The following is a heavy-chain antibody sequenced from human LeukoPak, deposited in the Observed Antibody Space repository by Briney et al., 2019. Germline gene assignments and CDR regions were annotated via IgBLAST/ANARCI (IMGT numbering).Heavy chain of an antibody. CDR3: TREVGNYYFWSGGYYYYYMDV. D-gene: IGHD3-3*01. CDR1: GFTFGDYA. Sequence: GGSLRLSCTASGFTFGDYAMSWFRQAPGKGLEWVGFIRSKAYGGTTEYAASVKGRFTISRDDSKSIAYLQMNSLKTEDTAVYYCTREVGNYYFWSGGYYYYYMDVWGKGTTVTVSS. J-gene: IGHJ6*03. V-gene: IGHV3-49*03. CDR2: IRSKAYGGTT.